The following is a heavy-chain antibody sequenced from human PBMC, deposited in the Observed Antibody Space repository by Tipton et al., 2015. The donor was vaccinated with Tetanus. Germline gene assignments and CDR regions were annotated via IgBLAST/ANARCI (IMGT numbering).Heavy chain of an antibody. J-gene: IGHJ3*02. CDR3: ARKTGDTLGGRGAFDI. Sequence: TLSLTCTVSGGSDNTLYSWGWIRQPPGKGLEWIGIIHYSGSTYYNPSLKSPVTIPADTSRAHFSLNLSFVTAADTAVYYCARKTGDTLGGRGAFDIWGQGTMLTVSS. V-gene: IGHV4-39*01. CDR1: GGSDNTLYS. CDR2: IHYSGST. D-gene: IGHD7-27*01.